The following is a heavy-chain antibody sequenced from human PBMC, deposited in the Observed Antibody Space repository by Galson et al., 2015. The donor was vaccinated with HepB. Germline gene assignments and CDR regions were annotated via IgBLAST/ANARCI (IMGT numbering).Heavy chain of an antibody. CDR1: GGSVSEYS. J-gene: IGHJ5*02. Sequence: ETLSLTCAVYGGSVSEYSWNWIRQPPGTGLEWVGEINQSGGTNYNPSLKSRITISVDTSKNQFSLKLSSVTAADTAVYYCARSYSKSSWGWFDPWGQGTPITVSS. V-gene: IGHV4-34*01. CDR3: ARSYSKSSWGWFDP. D-gene: IGHD6-6*01. CDR2: INQSGGT.